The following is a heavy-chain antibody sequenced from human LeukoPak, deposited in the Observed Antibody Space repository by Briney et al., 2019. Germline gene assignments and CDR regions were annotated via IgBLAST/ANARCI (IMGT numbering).Heavy chain of an antibody. Sequence: SQTLSLTCTVSGGSISSGDYYWSWIRQPPGKGLEWIGYIYCSGSTYYNPSLKSRVTISVDTSKNQFSLKLSSVTAADTAVYYCARAGCSGGSCYIRGFFDYWGQGTLVTVSS. CDR1: GGSISSGDYY. CDR2: IYCSGST. J-gene: IGHJ4*02. D-gene: IGHD2-15*01. CDR3: ARAGCSGGSCYIRGFFDY. V-gene: IGHV4-30-4*01.